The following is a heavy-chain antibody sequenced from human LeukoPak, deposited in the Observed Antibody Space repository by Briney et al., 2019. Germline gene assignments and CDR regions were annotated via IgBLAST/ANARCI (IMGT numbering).Heavy chain of an antibody. CDR3: AREKVRQSGMDV. J-gene: IGHJ6*02. Sequence: EASVNVSCKASGYTFTGYYMHWVRQAPGQGLEWMGRINPNSGGTNYAQKFQGRVTMTRDTSISIAYMELSRLRSDDTAVYYCAREKVRQSGMDVWGQGTTVTVSS. CDR1: GYTFTGYY. D-gene: IGHD2-2*01. V-gene: IGHV1-2*06. CDR2: INPNSGGT.